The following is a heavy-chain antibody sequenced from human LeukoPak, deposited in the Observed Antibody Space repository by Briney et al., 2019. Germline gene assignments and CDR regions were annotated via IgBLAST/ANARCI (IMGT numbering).Heavy chain of an antibody. CDR2: INSDGSRT. J-gene: IGHJ4*02. CDR3: ARVRDDYPYFDC. CDR1: GFTFSRHG. V-gene: IGHV3-74*01. Sequence: GTSLRLSCAASGFTFSRHGMHWVRQAPGKGLMWVSRINSDGSRTTYADSVRGRFTISRDNAKSTLYLQTNSLRAEDTAVYYCARVRDDYPYFDCWGQGTLVTVSP. D-gene: IGHD4-11*01.